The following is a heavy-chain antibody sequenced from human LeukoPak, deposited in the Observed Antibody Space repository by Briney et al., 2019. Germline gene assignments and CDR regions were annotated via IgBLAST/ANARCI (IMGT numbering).Heavy chain of an antibody. D-gene: IGHD1-7*01. J-gene: IGHJ6*03. CDR3: ARVIQGWNYVLSYYYMDV. CDR1: GYSISSGYY. Sequence: SETLSLTCTVSGYSISSGYYWGWIRQPPGKGLEWIGSIYHSGSTYYNPSLKSRVTISVDTSKNQFSLKLSSVTAADTAVYYCARVIQGWNYVLSYYYMDVWGKGTTVTVSS. CDR2: IYHSGST. V-gene: IGHV4-38-2*02.